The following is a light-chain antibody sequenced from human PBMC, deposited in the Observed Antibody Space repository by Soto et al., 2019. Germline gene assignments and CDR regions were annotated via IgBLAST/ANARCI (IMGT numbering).Light chain of an antibody. CDR3: QQYDDWPRT. J-gene: IGKJ1*01. Sequence: EIVMTQSPATLSVSPGERATLSCRASQSVSSNSAWYQHKPGQTPRLLIYGASTRATGIPARFSGSGSETEFTLTISDLQSEDFAVYYCQQYDDWPRTFGQGTKVDIK. CDR2: GAS. CDR1: QSVSSN. V-gene: IGKV3-15*01.